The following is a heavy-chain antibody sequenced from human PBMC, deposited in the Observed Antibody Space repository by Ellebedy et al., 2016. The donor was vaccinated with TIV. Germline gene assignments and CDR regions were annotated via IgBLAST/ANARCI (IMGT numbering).Heavy chain of an antibody. CDR2: ISGYTGDT. V-gene: IGHV1-18*04. D-gene: IGHD5-12*01. CDR3: TRDMVQGMVAKYLWFDY. J-gene: IGHJ4*02. CDR1: GFSLSSYS. Sequence: ASVKVSCKASGFSLSSYSMSWVRQAPGQGLEWMGWISGYTGDTDFAQKFQGRVTLTTDTSTNTAYMQLRNLRSDDTAIYYCTRDMVQGMVAKYLWFDYWGQGTLVTVSS.